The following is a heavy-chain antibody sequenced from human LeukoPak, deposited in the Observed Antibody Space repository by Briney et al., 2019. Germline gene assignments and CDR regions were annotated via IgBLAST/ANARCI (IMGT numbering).Heavy chain of an antibody. J-gene: IGHJ5*01. CDR3: ARHGGYIFLNWFDP. D-gene: IGHD6-19*01. CDR2: VSYSGTT. V-gene: IGHV4-39*01. CDR1: GGSISGGTCY. Sequence: SETLSLTCTVSGGSISGGTCYWGWIRQPPGKGLEWIGTVSYSGTTYYKSSLKSRVTISVDTSKNQFSLYLNSVTAADTAVYYCARHGGYIFLNWFDPWGQGTLVTVSS.